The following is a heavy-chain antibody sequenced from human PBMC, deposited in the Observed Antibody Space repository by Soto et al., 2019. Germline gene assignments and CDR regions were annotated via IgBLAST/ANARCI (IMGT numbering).Heavy chain of an antibody. V-gene: IGHV4-30-4*01. CDR2: IYYNGNN. Sequence: QVQLQESGPGLVKPSQTLSLTCIVSGASLSSGDYYWSWIRQPPGKGLEWIAFIYYNGNNFYNPSLKRRVTIAIDTSNNQFSLTVRSVTAADTAVYYCARERRDGDSNGGVDYWGQGTLVTVSS. J-gene: IGHJ4*02. CDR1: GASLSSGDYY. CDR3: ARERRDGDSNGGVDY. D-gene: IGHD2-15*01.